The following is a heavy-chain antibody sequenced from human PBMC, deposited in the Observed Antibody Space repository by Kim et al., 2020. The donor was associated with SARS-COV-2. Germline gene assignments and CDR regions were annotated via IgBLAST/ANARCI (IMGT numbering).Heavy chain of an antibody. CDR3: ARDGRFGELFSFGGLFDY. V-gene: IGHV3-11*06. Sequence: KGRFTISRDNAKNSLYLQMNSRRAEDTAVYYCARDGRFGELFSFGGLFDYWGQGTLVTVSS. D-gene: IGHD3-10*01. J-gene: IGHJ4*02.